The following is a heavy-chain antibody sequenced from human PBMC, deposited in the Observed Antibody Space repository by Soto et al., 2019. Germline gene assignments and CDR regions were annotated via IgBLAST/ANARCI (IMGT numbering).Heavy chain of an antibody. CDR3: ARESEDLTSNFDY. V-gene: IGHV3-21*06. Sequence: LRLSCAASGFTFTRYIMNWVRQAPGKGLEWVSSISSTTNYIYYGDSMKGRFTISRDNAKNSLYLEMNSLRAEDTAVYYCARESEDLTSNFDYWGQGTLVTVSS. CDR1: GFTFTRYI. J-gene: IGHJ4*02. CDR2: ISSTTNYI.